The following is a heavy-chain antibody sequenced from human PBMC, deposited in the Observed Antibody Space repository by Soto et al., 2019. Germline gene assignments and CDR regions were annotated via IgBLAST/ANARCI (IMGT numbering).Heavy chain of an antibody. D-gene: IGHD3-22*01. CDR2: IWYDGSNK. Sequence: QVQLVESGGGVVQPGRSLRLSCAASGFTFSSYGMHWVRQAPGKGLVWVAVIWYDGSNKYYADSVKGRFTISRDNSKNTLYLQMNSLRAEDTAVYYCARERDSSGCTRLAYWGQGTLVTVSS. CDR1: GFTFSSYG. J-gene: IGHJ4*02. CDR3: ARERDSSGCTRLAY. V-gene: IGHV3-33*01.